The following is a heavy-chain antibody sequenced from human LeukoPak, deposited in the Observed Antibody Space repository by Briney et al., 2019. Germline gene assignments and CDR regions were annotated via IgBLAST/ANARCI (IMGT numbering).Heavy chain of an antibody. CDR2: ISAYNGNT. J-gene: IGHJ4*02. V-gene: IGHV1-18*04. Sequence: ASVKVSCKASGYTFTSYGISWVRQAPGQGLEWMGWISAYNGNTNYAQKLQSRVTMTADTSTSTAYMELRSLRSDDTAVYYCARDFRYCSGGSCYGLYWGQGTLVTVSS. D-gene: IGHD2-15*01. CDR3: ARDFRYCSGGSCYGLY. CDR1: GYTFTSYG.